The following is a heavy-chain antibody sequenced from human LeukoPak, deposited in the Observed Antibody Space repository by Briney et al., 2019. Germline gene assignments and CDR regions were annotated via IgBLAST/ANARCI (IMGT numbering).Heavy chain of an antibody. Sequence: SETLSLTCTVSGGSITSGDYYWSWIRQPPGKGLEWIGYIYFSGSTYYNSSLKSRVTISVDTSKNQFSLKLSSVTAADTAVYYCASQDTYYYDSSGYPASFDLWGRGTLVTVSS. CDR1: GGSITSGDYY. J-gene: IGHJ2*01. V-gene: IGHV4-30-4*01. CDR3: ASQDTYYYDSSGYPASFDL. D-gene: IGHD3-22*01. CDR2: IYFSGST.